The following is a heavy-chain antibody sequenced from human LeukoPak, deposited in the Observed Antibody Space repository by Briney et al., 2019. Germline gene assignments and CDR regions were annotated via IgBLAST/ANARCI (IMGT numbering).Heavy chain of an antibody. V-gene: IGHV1-46*01. CDR2: INPSGGST. CDR1: GYTFTSYY. Sequence: ASVKVSCKASGYTFTSYYMHWVRQAPGQGLEWMGIINPSGGSTSYAQKFQGRVTMTRDTSISTAYMELSRLRSDDTAVYYCARRDGGNSVDYWGQGTLVTVSS. D-gene: IGHD4-23*01. CDR3: ARRDGGNSVDY. J-gene: IGHJ4*02.